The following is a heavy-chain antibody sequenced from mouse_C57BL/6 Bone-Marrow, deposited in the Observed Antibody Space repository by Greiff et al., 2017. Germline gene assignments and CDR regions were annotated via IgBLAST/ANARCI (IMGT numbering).Heavy chain of an antibody. CDR2: IYPRDGST. V-gene: IGHV1-78*01. Sequence: QVQLKESDAELVKPGASVKISCKASGYTFTDHTIHWMKQRPEQGLEWIGYIYPRDGSTKYNEKFKGKATLTADKSSSTAYLQLNSLTSEDSAVYFCARGDDGYFPPFDYWGQGTTLTVSS. CDR1: GYTFTDHT. J-gene: IGHJ2*01. D-gene: IGHD2-3*01. CDR3: ARGDDGYFPPFDY.